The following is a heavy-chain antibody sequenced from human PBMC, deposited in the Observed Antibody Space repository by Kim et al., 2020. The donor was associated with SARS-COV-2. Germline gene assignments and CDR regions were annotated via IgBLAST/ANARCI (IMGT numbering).Heavy chain of an antibody. CDR2: FDPEDGET. CDR3: ATDASGSYGMDV. D-gene: IGHD1-26*01. CDR1: GYALTELS. V-gene: IGHV1-24*01. J-gene: IGHJ6*02. Sequence: ASVKVSCKVSGYALTELSMHWVRQAPGKGLEWMGGFDPEDGETIYAQKFQGRVTMTEDTSTDTAYMELSSLRSEDMAVYYCATDASGSYGMDVWGQGTTVTVSS.